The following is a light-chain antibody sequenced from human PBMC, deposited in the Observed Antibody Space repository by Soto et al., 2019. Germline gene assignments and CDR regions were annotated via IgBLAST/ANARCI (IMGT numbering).Light chain of an antibody. CDR2: DXX. Sequence: ASRSISNNFLAWYQQKPGQSPRLLVYDXXXXXXXXXXXXSXXGSETEFTLTINTLQPEDLAVYYCQQYSQWPAYTWGQGTK. CDR1: RSISNNF. V-gene: IGKV3-15*01. CDR3: QQYSQWPAYT. J-gene: IGKJ2*01.